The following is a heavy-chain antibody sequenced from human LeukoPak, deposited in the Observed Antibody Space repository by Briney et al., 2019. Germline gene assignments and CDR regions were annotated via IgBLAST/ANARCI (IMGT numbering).Heavy chain of an antibody. D-gene: IGHD3-10*01. CDR3: ARDLSGLTMVRGSRGDY. CDR2: IIPILGIA. J-gene: IGHJ4*02. Sequence: SVKVSCKASGGTFISYAISWVRQAPGQGREWMGRIIPILGIANYAQKFQGRVTITADKSTSTAYMELSSLRSEDTAVYYCARDLSGLTMVRGSRGDYWGQGTLVTVSS. CDR1: GGTFISYA. V-gene: IGHV1-69*04.